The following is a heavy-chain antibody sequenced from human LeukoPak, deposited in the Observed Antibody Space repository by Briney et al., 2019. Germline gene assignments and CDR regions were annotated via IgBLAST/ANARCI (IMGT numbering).Heavy chain of an antibody. J-gene: IGHJ4*02. CDR2: IVVGSGNT. D-gene: IGHD2/OR15-2a*01. V-gene: IGHV1-58*01. Sequence: SVKVSCKASGFTFTSSAVRWVRQARGQRLEWIGWIVVGSGNTNYAQKFQERVTITRDMSTSTAYMELSSLRSEDTAVYYCAALLSMGYFDYWGQGTLVTVSS. CDR1: GFTFTSSA. CDR3: AALLSMGYFDY.